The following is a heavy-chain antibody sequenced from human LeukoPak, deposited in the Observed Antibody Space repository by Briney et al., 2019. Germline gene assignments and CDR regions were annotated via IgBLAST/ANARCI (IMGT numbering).Heavy chain of an antibody. J-gene: IGHJ6*03. D-gene: IGHD2-2*02. CDR1: GFTVSSNY. CDR3: ARDRRDCSSTSCYTEVYYYYYMDV. V-gene: IGHV3-53*01. Sequence: PGGSLRLSCAASGFTVSSNYMSWVRQAPGKGLEWVSVIYSGGSTYYADSVKGRFTISRDNSKNTLYLQMNSLRAEDTAVYYCARDRRDCSSTSCYTEVYYYYYMDVWGKGTTVTVSS. CDR2: IYSGGST.